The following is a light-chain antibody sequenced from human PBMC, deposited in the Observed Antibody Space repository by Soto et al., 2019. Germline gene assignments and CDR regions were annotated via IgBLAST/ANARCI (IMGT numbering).Light chain of an antibody. CDR2: EVR. CDR1: MRDVGAYNL. CDR3: SAYTARSTLV. J-gene: IGLJ3*02. V-gene: IGLV2-14*01. Sequence: QSALTQPASVSGSAGQSITISCSGTMRDVGAYNLVSWYQQHPGPAPKLIIYEVRNRPSGISSRFSCSRSGNTASLTISGLQSEDEGDYYCSAYTARSTLVFGGGTKLTVL.